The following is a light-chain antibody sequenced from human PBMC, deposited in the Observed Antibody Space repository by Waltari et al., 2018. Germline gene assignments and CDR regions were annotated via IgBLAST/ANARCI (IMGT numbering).Light chain of an antibody. V-gene: IGLV3-25*03. CDR3: QATDSRV. J-gene: IGLJ2*01. CDR2: KDI. Sequence: FQLTQSPSVSVSPGQTARITCSGSDLPNQYSYLYQQKPGQAPVLIIFKDIERPSGIPERFSASRSGTVVTLTINGVLAEDEADYYCQATDSRVFGGGTKLTV. CDR1: DLPNQY.